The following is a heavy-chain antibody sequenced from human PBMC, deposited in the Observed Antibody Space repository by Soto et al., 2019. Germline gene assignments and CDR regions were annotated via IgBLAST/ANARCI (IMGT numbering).Heavy chain of an antibody. CDR3: ARGIYSGYDNYNWFDP. CDR2: IYHSGST. D-gene: IGHD5-12*01. Sequence: SETLSLTCAVSGGSISSGGYSWSWIRQPPGKGLEWIGYIYHSGSTYYNPSLKSRVTISVDRSKNQFSLKLSSVTAADTAVYYCARGIYSGYDNYNWFDPWGQGTLVTVSS. J-gene: IGHJ5*02. CDR1: GGSISSGGYS. V-gene: IGHV4-30-2*01.